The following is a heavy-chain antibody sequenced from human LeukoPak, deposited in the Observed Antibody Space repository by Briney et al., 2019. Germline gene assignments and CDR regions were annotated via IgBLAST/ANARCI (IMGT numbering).Heavy chain of an antibody. Sequence: PSETLSLTCAVYGGSFSGYYWSWIRQPPGKGLEWIGEINHSGSTNYNPSLKSRVTISVDTSKNQFSLKLSSVTAADTAVYYCARRPSCLDYWGQGTLVTVSS. CDR2: INHSGST. D-gene: IGHD2-2*01. CDR1: GGSFSGYY. CDR3: ARRPSCLDY. V-gene: IGHV4-34*01. J-gene: IGHJ4*02.